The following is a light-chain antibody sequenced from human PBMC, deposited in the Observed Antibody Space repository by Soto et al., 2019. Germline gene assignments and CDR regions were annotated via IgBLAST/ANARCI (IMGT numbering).Light chain of an antibody. J-gene: IGLJ3*02. V-gene: IGLV4-60*02. CDR3: ETWDSNTRV. CDR1: SGHSSYI. Sequence: QSVLTQSSSASASLGSSVTLTCTLSSGHSSYIIAWHQQQPGKAPRYLLKLEGSGSYNKGSGVPDRFSGSSSGADRYLTISKLQFEDEADYYCETWDSNTRVFGGGTKLTVL. CDR2: LEGSGSY.